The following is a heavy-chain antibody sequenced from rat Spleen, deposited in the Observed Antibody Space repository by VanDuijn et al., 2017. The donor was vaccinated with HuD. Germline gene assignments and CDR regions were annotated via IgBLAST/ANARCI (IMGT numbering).Heavy chain of an antibody. V-gene: IGHV5-25*01. J-gene: IGHJ4*01. Sequence: EVQLVESGGGLVQPGRSLKLSCAASGFTFSNYDMAWVRQAPTKGLEWVASISTSGGSTYYRDSVKGRFTVSRDNAKSTLYLQMDSLRSEDTATYYCARHHYGYYVMDAWGQGASVTVSS. CDR1: GFTFSNYD. CDR3: ARHHYGYYVMDA. D-gene: IGHD1-7*01. CDR2: ISTSGGST.